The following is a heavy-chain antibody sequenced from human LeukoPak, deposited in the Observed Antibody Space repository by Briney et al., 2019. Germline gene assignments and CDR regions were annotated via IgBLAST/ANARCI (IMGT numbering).Heavy chain of an antibody. CDR2: INHSGST. Sequence: SETLSLTCAVYGGSFSGYYWSWIRQPPGKGLEWIGEINHSGSTNYNPSLKSRVTISVDTSKNQFSLKLNSVTAADTAVYYCARDGDGSGVAKYWGQGTLVTVSS. CDR1: GGSFSGYY. V-gene: IGHV4-34*01. J-gene: IGHJ4*02. D-gene: IGHD5-24*01. CDR3: ARDGDGSGVAKY.